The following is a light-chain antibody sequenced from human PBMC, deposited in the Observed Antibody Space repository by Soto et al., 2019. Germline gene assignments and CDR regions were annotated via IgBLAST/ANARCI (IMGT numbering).Light chain of an antibody. CDR2: LGS. V-gene: IGKV2-28*01. CDR3: MQALQTPRT. Sequence: DIVMTQSPLSLPVTPGEPASISCRSSQSLLHSNGYNYLDWYLQKPGQSPQLLIYLGSNRASGVTDRFRGSGSGTDFTLKISRVEAEDVGVYYCMQALQTPRTFGHGTKVESK. J-gene: IGKJ1*01. CDR1: QSLLHSNGYNY.